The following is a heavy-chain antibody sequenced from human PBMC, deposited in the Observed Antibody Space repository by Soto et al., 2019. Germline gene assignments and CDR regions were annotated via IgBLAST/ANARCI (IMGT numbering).Heavy chain of an antibody. CDR2: IWSDGSNK. CDR3: ARDPPGSGWAFDY. D-gene: IGHD6-19*01. V-gene: IGHV3-33*01. J-gene: IGHJ4*02. Sequence: PGGSLRLSCAAAGFTFSTHAMHWVRQAPGKGLEWVAFIWSDGSNKYYADSVKGRATISRDNSKRTVDLQMNSLRAEDTAVYYCARDPPGSGWAFDYWGQGTLVTSPQ. CDR1: GFTFSTHA.